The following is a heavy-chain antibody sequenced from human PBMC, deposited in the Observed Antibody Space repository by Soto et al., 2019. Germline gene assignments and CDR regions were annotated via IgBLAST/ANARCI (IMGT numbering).Heavy chain of an antibody. CDR1: GFIFSTYA. CDR3: AHPRGYGVFDAVDI. D-gene: IGHD4-17*01. CDR2: ISSSSDSV. Sequence: EVQLLQTGGGLVQPGGSLSLSCAASGFIFSTYAMNWVRQAPGKGLEWVSAISSSSDSVYYAESVRGRFTISRDNSINAHYLHMMSLRPEDTAVYYCAHPRGYGVFDAVDIWGQGTMVTVSS. V-gene: IGHV3-23*01. J-gene: IGHJ3*02.